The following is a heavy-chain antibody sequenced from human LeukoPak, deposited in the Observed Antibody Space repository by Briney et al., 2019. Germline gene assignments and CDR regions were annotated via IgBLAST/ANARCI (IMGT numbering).Heavy chain of an antibody. CDR3: AREKKWELLGFGFDY. J-gene: IGHJ4*02. CDR2: IYYSGST. V-gene: IGHV4-61*01. D-gene: IGHD1-26*01. Sequence: PSETLSLTCTVSGGSVSSGSYYWSWIRQPPGKGLEWIGYIYYSGSTNYNPSLKGRVTISVDTSKNQFSLELSSVTAADTAVYYCAREKKWELLGFGFDYWGQGTLVTVSS. CDR1: GGSVSSGSYY.